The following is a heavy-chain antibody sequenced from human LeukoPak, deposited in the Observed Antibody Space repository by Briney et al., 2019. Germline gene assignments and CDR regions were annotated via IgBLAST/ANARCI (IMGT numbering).Heavy chain of an antibody. CDR3: MDV. Sequence: SETLSLTCTVSAGSISSSDYYWGWIRQSPGKGLEWIGRISYSGNTYYNPSLKSRVTISVDTSKNHFSLRLSSVTAADTAVYYYMDVWGEGTGVPVSS. J-gene: IGHJ6*03. CDR1: AGSISSSDYY. CDR2: ISYSGNT. V-gene: IGHV4-39*02.